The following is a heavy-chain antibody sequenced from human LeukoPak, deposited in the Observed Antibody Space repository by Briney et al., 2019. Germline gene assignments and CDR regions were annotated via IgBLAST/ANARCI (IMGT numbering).Heavy chain of an antibody. Sequence: SETLSLTCTVSGASISSSSYCWGWIRQPPGKGLEWIGSIYYSGSTYYNPSLKSRVTISVDTSKNQFSLKLSSVTAADTAVYYCATVQHTSGWYGYFDYWGQGTLVTVSS. CDR1: GASISSSSYC. D-gene: IGHD6-19*01. J-gene: IGHJ4*02. CDR3: ATVQHTSGWYGYFDY. V-gene: IGHV4-39*01. CDR2: IYYSGST.